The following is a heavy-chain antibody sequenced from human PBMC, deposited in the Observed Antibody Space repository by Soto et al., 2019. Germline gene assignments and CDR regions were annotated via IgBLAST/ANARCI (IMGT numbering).Heavy chain of an antibody. J-gene: IGHJ5*02. CDR3: ARAKKGIAAAENWFDP. CDR2: IYYSGST. V-gene: IGHV4-31*02. Sequence: SETLSLTXTVSGGSIGSGGYYWSWIRQHPGKGLERIGYIYYSGSTYYNPSLKSRVTISVDTSKNQFSLKLSSVTAADTAVYYCARAKKGIAAAENWFDPWGQGTLVTVSS. CDR1: GGSIGSGGYY. D-gene: IGHD6-13*01.